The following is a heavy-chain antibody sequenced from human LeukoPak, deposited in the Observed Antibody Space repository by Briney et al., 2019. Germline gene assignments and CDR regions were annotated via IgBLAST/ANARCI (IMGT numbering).Heavy chain of an antibody. CDR3: ARVYMVRGVIWIYYYMDV. CDR2: IKQDGSEK. CDR1: GFTFSSYW. J-gene: IGHJ6*03. V-gene: IGHV3-7*01. D-gene: IGHD3-10*01. Sequence: GGSLRLSCAASGFTFSSYWMSWVRQAPGKGLEWVANIKQDGSEKYYVDSVKGRFTISRDNAKNSLYLQMNSLRAEDTAVYYCARVYMVRGVIWIYYYMDVWGKGTTVTVSS.